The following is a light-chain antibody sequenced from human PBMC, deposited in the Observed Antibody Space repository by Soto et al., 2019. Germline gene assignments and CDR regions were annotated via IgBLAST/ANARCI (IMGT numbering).Light chain of an antibody. Sequence: QSVLSQPPSVSSSPGQKVTISCSGSSSNIGNNYVSWYQQLPGTAPKLLLYDNNKRPSGIPDRFSGSKSGTSATLVITGLQTGDEADYYCGSWDSSLSAVVFGGGTQLTVL. CDR1: SSNIGNNY. V-gene: IGLV1-51*01. CDR2: DNN. J-gene: IGLJ2*01. CDR3: GSWDSSLSAVV.